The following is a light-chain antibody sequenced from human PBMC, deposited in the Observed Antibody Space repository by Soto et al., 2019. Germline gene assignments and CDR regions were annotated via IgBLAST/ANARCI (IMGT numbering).Light chain of an antibody. Sequence: DIQTTQSPSTLSASVGDRVTITCRASQSISSWLAWYQQKPGKAPKLLIYQASSLESGVPSRFSGSRSGTEFTLTISSLQPDDFATYYCQQYNSYPSTFGQGTKVDIK. CDR2: QAS. J-gene: IGKJ1*01. V-gene: IGKV1-5*03. CDR3: QQYNSYPST. CDR1: QSISSW.